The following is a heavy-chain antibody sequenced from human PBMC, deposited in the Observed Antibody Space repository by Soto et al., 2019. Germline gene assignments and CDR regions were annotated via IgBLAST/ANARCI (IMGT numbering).Heavy chain of an antibody. Sequence: QLCQSWAEVKKAWTLMNVSFQGSGYNLETYSIHWVRQAPGPTLEWLGCINPGDDNTRYSQRFQGRVTITRETSANTAYLEVSSLRSEDTALYFCARHRRSGSLPHWDYWGQGTLVTVSS. CDR2: INPGDDNT. CDR3: ARHRRSGSLPHWDY. D-gene: IGHD3-10*01. J-gene: IGHJ4*02. CDR1: GYNLETYS. V-gene: IGHV1-3*01.